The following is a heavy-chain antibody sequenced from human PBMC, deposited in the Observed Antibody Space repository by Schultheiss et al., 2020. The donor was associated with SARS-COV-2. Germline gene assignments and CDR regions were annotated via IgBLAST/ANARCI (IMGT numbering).Heavy chain of an antibody. CDR1: EFGFNEHA. Sequence: SLKISCVVSEFGFNEHAIHWVRQLPGKGLEWVAGIYWSGGNTGYVDSVKGRFTVSRDIAKNSMYLQMHSLRVDDTAFYYCTKDISAGGADVWGQGTAVTVSS. D-gene: IGHD2/OR15-2a*01. CDR3: TKDISAGGADV. V-gene: IGHV3-9*01. J-gene: IGHJ6*02. CDR2: IYWSGGNT.